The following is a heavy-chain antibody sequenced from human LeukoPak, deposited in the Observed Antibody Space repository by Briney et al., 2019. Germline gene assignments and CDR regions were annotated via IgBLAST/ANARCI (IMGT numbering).Heavy chain of an antibody. Sequence: GGSLRLSCAASGFTFSSYAMHWVRQAPGKGLKWVAVISYDGSNKYYADSVKGRFTISRDNSKNTLYLQMNSLRAEDTAVYYCARDRTGLRMDVWGQGTTVTVSS. V-gene: IGHV3-30-3*01. J-gene: IGHJ6*02. CDR3: ARDRTGLRMDV. CDR2: ISYDGSNK. CDR1: GFTFSSYA.